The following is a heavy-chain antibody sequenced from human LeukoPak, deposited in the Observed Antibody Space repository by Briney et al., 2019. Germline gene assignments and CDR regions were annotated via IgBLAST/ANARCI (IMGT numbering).Heavy chain of an antibody. CDR3: AREGAHSFYYYYMDV. CDR2: ISAYNGNT. J-gene: IGHJ6*03. D-gene: IGHD1-26*01. V-gene: IGHV1-18*01. Sequence: ASVKVSCKASGYTFTSYGISWVRQAPGQRLEWMGWISAYNGNTNYAQKLQGRVTMTTDTSTSTAYMELRSLRSDDTAVYYCAREGAHSFYYYYMDVWGKGTTVTVSS. CDR1: GYTFTSYG.